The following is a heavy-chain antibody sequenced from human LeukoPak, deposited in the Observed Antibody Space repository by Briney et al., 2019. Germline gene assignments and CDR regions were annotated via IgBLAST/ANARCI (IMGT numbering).Heavy chain of an antibody. Sequence: GGSLRLSCAASGFTVSSNYMSWVRQAPGKGLEWVSVIYSGGSTYYADSVKGRFTISRDNSKNTLYLQMNSLRAEDTAVYYCARVYSFWSCSPQDYWGQGTLVTVSS. D-gene: IGHD3-3*01. CDR3: ARVYSFWSCSPQDY. J-gene: IGHJ4*02. CDR1: GFTVSSNY. CDR2: IYSGGST. V-gene: IGHV3-66*02.